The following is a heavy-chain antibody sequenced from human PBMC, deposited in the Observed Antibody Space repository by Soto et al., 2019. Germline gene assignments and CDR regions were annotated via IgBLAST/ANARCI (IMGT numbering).Heavy chain of an antibody. V-gene: IGHV1-18*01. CDR3: ARDRVIRIAAALDYFDAFDI. J-gene: IGHJ3*02. Sequence: QVQLVQSGAEVKKPGASVKVSCKASGYTFTSYGISWVRQAPGQGLEWMGWISAYNGNTNYAQKLQGRVTMTTDTSXNIXDXVRRSLRSDDTAVYYCARDRVIRIAAALDYFDAFDIWGQGTMVTVSS. D-gene: IGHD6-13*01. CDR2: ISAYNGNT. CDR1: GYTFTSYG.